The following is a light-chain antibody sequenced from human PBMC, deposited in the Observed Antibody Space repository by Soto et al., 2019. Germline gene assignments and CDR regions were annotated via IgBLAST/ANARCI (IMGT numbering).Light chain of an antibody. CDR3: QQYSTYPWT. CDR1: QTISTL. CDR2: KAS. V-gene: IGKV1-5*03. J-gene: IGKJ1*01. Sequence: DNQMTQSPSTLSASVGDRVTITCRASQTISTLLAWYQQRPGKAPNLLIYKASSLESGVPSRFSGSGSGTEFTLTISSLQPDDFATYFCQQYSTYPWTFGQGTKVEVK.